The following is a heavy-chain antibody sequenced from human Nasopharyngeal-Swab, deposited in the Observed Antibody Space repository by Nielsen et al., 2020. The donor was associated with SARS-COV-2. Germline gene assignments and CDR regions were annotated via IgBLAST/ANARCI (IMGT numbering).Heavy chain of an antibody. D-gene: IGHD3-3*01. CDR2: IVVGIGNT. Sequence: SVKVSCKASGFTFTSSAVQWVRQARGQRLEWIGWIVVGIGNTNYAQKFQERVTITRDMSTSTAYMELSSLRSEDTAVYYCAATTSWYYDFWSGNQGPYYYGMDVWGQGTTVTVSS. J-gene: IGHJ6*02. CDR1: GFTFTSSA. CDR3: AATTSWYYDFWSGNQGPYYYGMDV. V-gene: IGHV1-58*01.